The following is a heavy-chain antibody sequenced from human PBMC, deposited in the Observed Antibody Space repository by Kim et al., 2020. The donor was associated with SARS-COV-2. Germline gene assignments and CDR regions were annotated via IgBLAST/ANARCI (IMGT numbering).Heavy chain of an antibody. CDR2: INSDGSST. CDR3: ARVKWGNSSSWYSLRYGMDV. J-gene: IGHJ6*02. V-gene: IGHV3-74*01. Sequence: GGSLRLSCAASGFTFSSYWMHWVRQAPGKGLVWVSRINSDGSSTSYADSVKGRFTISRDNAKNTLYLQMNSLRAEDTAVYYCARVKWGNSSSWYSLRYGMDVWGQGTTVTVSS. D-gene: IGHD6-13*01. CDR1: GFTFSSYW.